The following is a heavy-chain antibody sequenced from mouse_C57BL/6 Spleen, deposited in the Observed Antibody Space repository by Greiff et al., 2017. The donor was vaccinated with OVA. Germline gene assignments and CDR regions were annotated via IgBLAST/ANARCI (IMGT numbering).Heavy chain of an antibody. Sequence: VQLKQSGPELVKPGASVKISCKASGYSFTDYNMNWVKQSNGKSLEWIGVINPNYGTTSYNQKFKGKATLTVDQSSSTAYMQLNSLTSEDSAVYYCARWDGNDADYAMDYWGQGTSVTVSS. CDR2: INPNYGTT. V-gene: IGHV1-39*01. D-gene: IGHD2-2*01. J-gene: IGHJ4*01. CDR3: ARWDGNDADYAMDY. CDR1: GYSFTDYN.